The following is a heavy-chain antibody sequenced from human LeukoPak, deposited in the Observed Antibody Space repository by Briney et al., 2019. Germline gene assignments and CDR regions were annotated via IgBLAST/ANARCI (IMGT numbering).Heavy chain of an antibody. CDR3: AREIAVAGHRDY. D-gene: IGHD6-19*01. V-gene: IGHV4-38-2*02. CDR1: GYSISSGYY. J-gene: IGHJ4*02. Sequence: PSETLSLTCAVSGYSISSGYYWGWVRQPPGEGLEWIGSIYHSGSTYYNPSLKSRVTISVDTSKNQFSLKLSSVTAADTAVYYCAREIAVAGHRDYWGQGTLVIVSS. CDR2: IYHSGST.